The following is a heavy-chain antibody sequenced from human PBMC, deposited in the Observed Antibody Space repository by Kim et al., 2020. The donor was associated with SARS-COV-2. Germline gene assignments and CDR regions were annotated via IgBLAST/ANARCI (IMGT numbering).Heavy chain of an antibody. CDR3: ARGFYGSERLYYFDY. J-gene: IGHJ4*02. Sequence: PSLKSRVTISVDKSKNQFSLKLSSVTAADTAVYYCARGFYGSERLYYFDYWGQGTLVTVSS. V-gene: IGHV4-4*02. D-gene: IGHD3-10*01.